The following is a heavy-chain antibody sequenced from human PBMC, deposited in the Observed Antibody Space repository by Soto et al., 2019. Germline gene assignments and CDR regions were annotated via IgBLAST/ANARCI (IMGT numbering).Heavy chain of an antibody. CDR1: GYSFNTYL. CDR2: ISAYNGNT. Sequence: KISCKGSGYSFNTYLIGWVRQAPGQGLEGMGWISAYNGNTNYAQKLQGRVTMTTDTSASTAYMELRSLRSDDTAVYYCARSGSCPDSYFDYWGQGTRVSVTS. V-gene: IGHV1-18*04. D-gene: IGHD1-26*01. CDR3: ARSGSCPDSYFDY. J-gene: IGHJ4*02.